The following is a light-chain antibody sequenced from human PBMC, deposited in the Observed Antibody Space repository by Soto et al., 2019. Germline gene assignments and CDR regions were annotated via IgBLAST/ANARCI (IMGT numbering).Light chain of an antibody. J-gene: IGKJ4*01. CDR2: DAS. V-gene: IGKV1-5*01. CDR3: QQSYSTPLT. Sequence: DIRMSQSPSTLSASIGAGVTITFRASQSISSWLAWYQQKPGKAPKLLIYDASSLESGVPSRFSGSGSGTEFTLTISSLQPDDFATYYCQQSYSTPLTFGGGTKVDI. CDR1: QSISSW.